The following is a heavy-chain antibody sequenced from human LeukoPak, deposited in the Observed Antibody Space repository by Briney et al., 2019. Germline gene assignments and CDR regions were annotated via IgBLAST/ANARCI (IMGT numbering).Heavy chain of an antibody. D-gene: IGHD3-22*01. V-gene: IGHV3-66*01. Sequence: GGSLRLSCAASGFTVSSNYTSWVRQAPGKGLEWVSVIYSGGRTYYADSVKGRFTISRDNSKNTLYLQMNSLRAEDTAVYYCAGESNSGYYLNYWGQGTLVTVSS. J-gene: IGHJ4*02. CDR3: AGESNSGYYLNY. CDR1: GFTVSSNY. CDR2: IYSGGRT.